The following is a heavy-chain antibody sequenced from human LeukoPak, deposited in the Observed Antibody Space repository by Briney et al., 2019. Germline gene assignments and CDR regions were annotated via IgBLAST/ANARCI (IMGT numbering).Heavy chain of an antibody. Sequence: GGSLRLSCAASGFTFSSYWMSWVRQAPGKGLEWVANIKQDGSEKYYVDSVKGRFTISRDNAKNSLYLQMNSLRAEDTAVYYCARVEHPWNYYYYMDVWGKGTTVTVSS. J-gene: IGHJ6*03. CDR2: IKQDGSEK. CDR1: GFTFSSYW. V-gene: IGHV3-7*01. D-gene: IGHD1/OR15-1a*01. CDR3: ARVEHPWNYYYYMDV.